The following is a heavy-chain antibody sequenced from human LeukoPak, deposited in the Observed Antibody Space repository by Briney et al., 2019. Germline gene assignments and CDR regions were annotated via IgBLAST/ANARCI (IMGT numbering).Heavy chain of an antibody. J-gene: IGHJ4*02. CDR1: GFTFSSYA. Sequence: GGSLRLSCAASGFTFSSYAMSWVRQAPGKGLEWVSAISGSGGSTYYADSVKGRFTISRDNSKNTLYLQMNSLRAEDTAVYYCARDITMIVVERGSFDYWGQGTLVTVSS. CDR3: ARDITMIVVERGSFDY. D-gene: IGHD3-22*01. CDR2: ISGSGGST. V-gene: IGHV3-23*01.